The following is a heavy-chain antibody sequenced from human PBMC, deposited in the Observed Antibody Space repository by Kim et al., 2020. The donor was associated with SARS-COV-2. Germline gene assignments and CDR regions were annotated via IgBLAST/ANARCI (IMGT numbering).Heavy chain of an antibody. V-gene: IGHV3-30*18. D-gene: IGHD3-10*01. CDR1: GFTFSSYG. CDR3: AKDMGPTDYYGSGDGALDY. Sequence: GGSLRLSCAASGFTFSSYGMHWVRQAPGKGLEWVAVISYDGSNKYYADSVKGRFTISRDNSKNTLYLQMNSLRAEDTAVYYCAKDMGPTDYYGSGDGALDYWGQGTLVTVSS. J-gene: IGHJ4*02. CDR2: ISYDGSNK.